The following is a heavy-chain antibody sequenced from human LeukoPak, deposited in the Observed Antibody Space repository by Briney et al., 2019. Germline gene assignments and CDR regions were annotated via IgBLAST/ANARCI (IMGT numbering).Heavy chain of an antibody. CDR2: IYPGDSDT. D-gene: IGHD5-18*01. CDR1: GYSFTSYR. J-gene: IGHJ3*02. V-gene: IGHV5-51*01. CDR3: ARPGTWIQLWQSPGDAFDI. Sequence: GESLQISCKGSGYSFTSYRIGWVRQMPGKGLEWMGIIYPGDSDTRYSPSFQGQVTISADKSISTAYLQWSSLKASDTAMYYCARPGTWIQLWQSPGDAFDIWGQGTMVTVSS.